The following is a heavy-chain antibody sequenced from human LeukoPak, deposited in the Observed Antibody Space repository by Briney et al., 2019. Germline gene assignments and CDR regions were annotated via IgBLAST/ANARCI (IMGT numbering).Heavy chain of an antibody. CDR3: TTGYFDSSGSYINY. D-gene: IGHD3-22*01. J-gene: IGHJ4*02. Sequence: GRSLRLSCAASGFTFSSYAMHWVRQAPGKGLEWVGRIKSKTDGGTTDYAAPVKGRFAISRDDSKNTLYLQMNSLETQDTAVYYCTTGYFDSSGSYINYWAQGTLVTVSS. V-gene: IGHV3-15*01. CDR2: IKSKTDGGTT. CDR1: GFTFSSYA.